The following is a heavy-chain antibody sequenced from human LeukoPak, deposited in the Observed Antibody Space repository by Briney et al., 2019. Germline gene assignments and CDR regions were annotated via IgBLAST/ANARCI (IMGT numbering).Heavy chain of an antibody. CDR2: IRSKANSYAT. V-gene: IGHV3-73*01. CDR3: TRHNGYCGGDCYPD. Sequence: GGSLKLSCAASGFTFSGSAMYWVRQASGKGLEWVDRIRSKANSYATAYAASVKGRFTISRDDSKNTAYLQMNSLKTEDTAVYYCTRHNGYCGGDCYPDWGQGTLVTVSS. CDR1: GFTFSGSA. J-gene: IGHJ4*02. D-gene: IGHD2-21*02.